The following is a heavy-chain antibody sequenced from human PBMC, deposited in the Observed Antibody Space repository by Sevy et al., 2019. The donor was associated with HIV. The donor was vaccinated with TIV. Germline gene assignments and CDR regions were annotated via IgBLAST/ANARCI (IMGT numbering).Heavy chain of an antibody. CDR1: GFNFGDYA. J-gene: IGHJ6*02. V-gene: IGHV3-49*03. Sequence: GGSLRLSCITSGFNFGDYAMSWIRQAPGKGLEWVGLIRSKTYGGTTEYAASVKGRFTISRDDSKSVAYLQMNSLKTEDTAVYYCTRVRGTISAYYYCGMDVWGQGTTVTVSS. CDR2: IRSKTYGGTT. D-gene: IGHD3-10*01. CDR3: TRVRGTISAYYYCGMDV.